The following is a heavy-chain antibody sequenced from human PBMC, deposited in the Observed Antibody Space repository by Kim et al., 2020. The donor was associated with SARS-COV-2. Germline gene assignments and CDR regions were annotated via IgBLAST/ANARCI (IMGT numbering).Heavy chain of an antibody. J-gene: IGHJ5*02. V-gene: IGHV3-30*18. Sequence: GGSLRLSCATSGFTFSSYGMHWVRQAPGKGLEWVAVISYDGSNKYYADSVKGRFTISRDNSKNTLYLQMNSLRAEDTAVYYCAKEGNGAYYYGSGSYPSFDPWGQGTLVTASS. CDR3: AKEGNGAYYYGSGSYPSFDP. CDR2: ISYDGSNK. D-gene: IGHD3-10*01. CDR1: GFTFSSYG.